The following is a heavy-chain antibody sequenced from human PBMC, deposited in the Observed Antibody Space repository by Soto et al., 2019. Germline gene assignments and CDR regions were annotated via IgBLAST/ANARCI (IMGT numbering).Heavy chain of an antibody. CDR1: GGSISSGDYY. D-gene: IGHD2-15*01. J-gene: IGHJ6*02. CDR2: IYYSGST. V-gene: IGHV4-30-4*01. CDR3: ARERGAVKCSGGSCYYYYYYGMDV. Sequence: SETLSLTCTVSGGSISSGDYYWSWIRQPPGKGLEWIGYIYYSGSTYYNPSLKSRVTISVDTSKNQFSLKLSSMTAADTAVYYCARERGAVKCSGGSCYYYYYYGMDVWGQGTTVTVSS.